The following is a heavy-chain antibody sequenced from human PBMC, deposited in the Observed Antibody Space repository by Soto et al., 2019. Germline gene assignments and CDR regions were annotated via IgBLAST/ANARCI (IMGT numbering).Heavy chain of an antibody. CDR3: AKFSGVAGQFDY. V-gene: IGHV3-23*01. CDR2: ISGTGGNT. CDR1: GFTFSSHA. D-gene: IGHD6-19*01. Sequence: GGSLRLSCAASGFTFSSHAMAWVRQAPGKGLEWVSTISGTGGNTYFADSVKGRFTISRDNSKNTLYFQMNSLGAEDTAVYYCAKFSGVAGQFDYWGQGTLVTVSS. J-gene: IGHJ4*02.